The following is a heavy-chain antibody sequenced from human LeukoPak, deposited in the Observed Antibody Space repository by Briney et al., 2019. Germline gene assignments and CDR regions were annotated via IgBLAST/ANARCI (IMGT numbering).Heavy chain of an antibody. CDR3: ARRGDGYSLDY. CDR2: ISWNSGSI. V-gene: IGHV3-9*01. D-gene: IGHD5-24*01. J-gene: IGHJ4*02. Sequence: GGSLRLSCAASGFTFDDYAMHWVRQAPGKGLEWVSGISWNSGSIGYADSVKGRFTISRDNAKNSLYLQMNSLRAEDTALYHCARRGDGYSLDYWGQGTLVTVSS. CDR1: GFTFDDYA.